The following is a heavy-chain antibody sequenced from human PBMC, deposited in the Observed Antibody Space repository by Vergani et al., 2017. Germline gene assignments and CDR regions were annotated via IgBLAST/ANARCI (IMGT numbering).Heavy chain of an antibody. CDR1: GFTFSTYG. D-gene: IGHD3-3*01. CDR2: IWYDGSNK. CDR3: TTDDSNYDFWSGRDYYYMDV. V-gene: IGHV3-33*08. J-gene: IGHJ6*03. Sequence: VQLVESGGGVVQPGRSLRLSCAASGFTFSTYGMHWVRQTPGKGLEWVAVIWYDGSNKYYADSVKGRFTISRDNSKNTLYLQMNSLKTEDTAVYYCTTDDSNYDFWSGRDYYYMDVWGKGTTVTVSS.